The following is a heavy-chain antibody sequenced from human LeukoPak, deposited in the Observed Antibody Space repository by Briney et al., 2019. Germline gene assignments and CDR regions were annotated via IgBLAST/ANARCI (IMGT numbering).Heavy chain of an antibody. Sequence: NPSETLSLTCAVYGRSFSDYFWSWIRQPPGKGLEWIGEISHSGSTTYNPSLRSRVTISGDTSKKQFSLKLSSVTAADTAVYYCVTYYYGSSAPKRNYWGQGILVTVSS. CDR2: ISHSGST. D-gene: IGHD3-22*01. CDR3: VTYYYGSSAPKRNY. CDR1: GRSFSDYF. J-gene: IGHJ4*02. V-gene: IGHV4-34*01.